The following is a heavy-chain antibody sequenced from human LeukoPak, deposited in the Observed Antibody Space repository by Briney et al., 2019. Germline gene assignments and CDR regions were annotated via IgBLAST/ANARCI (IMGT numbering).Heavy chain of an antibody. CDR1: GYTFTSYG. Sequence: ASVKVSCKASGYTFTSYGISWVRQAPGQGLEWMGWINPNRGGTNYAQKFQGRVTMTWDTSISTAYMELSRVRSDDTAVYYCARDTVGNNFEYWGQGTLVTVSS. V-gene: IGHV1-2*02. CDR3: ARDTVGNNFEY. D-gene: IGHD1/OR15-1a*01. CDR2: INPNRGGT. J-gene: IGHJ4*02.